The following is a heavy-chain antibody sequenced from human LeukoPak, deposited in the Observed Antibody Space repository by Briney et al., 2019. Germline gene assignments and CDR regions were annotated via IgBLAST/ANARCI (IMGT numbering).Heavy chain of an antibody. Sequence: SETLSLTCTVSGGTISSGDYYWSWIRQPPGKGLEWIGYIYYSGSTYYNPSLKSRVTISVDTSKNQFSLKLSSVTAADTAVYYCASADYYGSGGYPPFDYWGQGTLVTVSS. CDR2: IYYSGST. V-gene: IGHV4-30-4*08. CDR3: ASADYYGSGGYPPFDY. J-gene: IGHJ4*02. D-gene: IGHD3-10*01. CDR1: GGTISSGDYY.